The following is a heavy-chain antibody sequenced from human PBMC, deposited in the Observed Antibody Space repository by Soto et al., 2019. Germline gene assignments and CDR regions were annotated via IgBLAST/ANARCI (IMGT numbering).Heavy chain of an antibody. Sequence: QVQLVQSGAEVKKPGASVKVSCKTSGYIFTAYSMHWVRQAPGQGLEWMGVVNPSGGSAHYAQSFEVRVTLTRDTSTSTFYMELSSLRSEDTAVYYCAREENCRGGTCYSEYFHHWGQGTLVTDSS. CDR1: GYIFTAYS. V-gene: IGHV1-46*01. J-gene: IGHJ1*01. CDR3: AREENCRGGTCYSEYFHH. CDR2: VNPSGGSA. D-gene: IGHD2-15*01.